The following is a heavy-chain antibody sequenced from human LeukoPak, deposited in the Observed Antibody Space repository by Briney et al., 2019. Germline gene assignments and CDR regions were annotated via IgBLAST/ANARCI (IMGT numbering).Heavy chain of an antibody. D-gene: IGHD3-22*01. CDR1: GFPFTNYA. CDR2: ISDSGDST. CDR3: AKGLGGDYDSSGYYSVTFDY. J-gene: IGHJ4*02. V-gene: IGHV3-23*01. Sequence: GGSLRLSRAASGFPFTNYAMSWVRQAPGKGLEWVSVISDSGDSTYYADSVKGRITVSRDNSKNTLYLQMNSLRAEDTAVYSCAKGLGGDYDSSGYYSVTFDYWGQGTLVTVSS.